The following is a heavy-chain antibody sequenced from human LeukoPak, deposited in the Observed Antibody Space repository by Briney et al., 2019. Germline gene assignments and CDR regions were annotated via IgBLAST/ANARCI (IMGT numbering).Heavy chain of an antibody. CDR3: ANTGGLQI. Sequence: VGSLRLSCTASRFTFSNYWMTWVRQAPGKGLEWVANIKQDGSEKNYVDSVKGRFTISRDNAKNSLYLQMNSLRAEDTAVYFCANTGGLQIWGQGTLVTVSS. CDR2: IKQDGSEK. J-gene: IGHJ4*02. V-gene: IGHV3-7*01. CDR1: RFTFSNYW. D-gene: IGHD7-27*01.